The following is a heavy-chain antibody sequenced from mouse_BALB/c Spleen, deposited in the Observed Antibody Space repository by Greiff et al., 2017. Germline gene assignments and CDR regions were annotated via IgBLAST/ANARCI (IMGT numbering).Heavy chain of an antibody. D-gene: IGHD2-10*02. CDR1: GFTFSSYA. J-gene: IGHJ1*01. CDR3: ARERYGNLYWYFDV. CDR2: ISSGGST. V-gene: IGHV5-6-5*01. Sequence: EVKLQESGGGLVKPGGSLKLSCAASGFTFSSYAMSWVRQTPEKRLEWVASISSGGSTYYPDSVKGRFTISRDNARNILYLQMSSLRSEDTAMYYCARERYGNLYWYFDVWGAGTTVTVSS.